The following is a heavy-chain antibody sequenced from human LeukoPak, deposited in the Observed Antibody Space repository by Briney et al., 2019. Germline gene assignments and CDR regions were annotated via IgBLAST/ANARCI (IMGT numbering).Heavy chain of an antibody. J-gene: IGHJ4*02. D-gene: IGHD6-13*01. CDR1: GYTFTSYG. CDR3: ARDRRVAAAAILAY. Sequence: ASVKVSCKAPGYTFTSYGISWVRQAPGQGLEWMGWISAYNGNINYAQKLQGRVTMTTDTSTSTAYMELRSLRSDDTAVYYCARDRRVAAAAILAYWGQGTLVTVSS. V-gene: IGHV1-18*01. CDR2: ISAYNGNI.